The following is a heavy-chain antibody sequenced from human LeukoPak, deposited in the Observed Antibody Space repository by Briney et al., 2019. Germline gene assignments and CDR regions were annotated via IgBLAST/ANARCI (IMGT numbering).Heavy chain of an antibody. CDR2: IRYDGSNK. CDR1: GFTFSSYS. Sequence: GGSLRLSCAASGFTFSSYSMNWVRQAPGKGLEWVAFIRYDGSNKYYADSVKGRFTISRDNSKNTLYLQMNSLGAEDTAVYYCARMYYGSGSYLDYWGQGTLVTVSS. CDR3: ARMYYGSGSYLDY. V-gene: IGHV3-30*02. J-gene: IGHJ4*02. D-gene: IGHD3-10*01.